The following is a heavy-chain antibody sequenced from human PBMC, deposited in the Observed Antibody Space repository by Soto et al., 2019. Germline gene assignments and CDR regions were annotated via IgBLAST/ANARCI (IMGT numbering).Heavy chain of an antibody. CDR3: AKGWDYDSSGYYGGYYGMDV. Sequence: GSLRLSCAASGFTFSSYAMSWVRQAPGKGLEWVSAISGSGGSTYYADSVKGRFTISRDNSKNTLYLQMNSLRAEDTAVYYCAKGWDYDSSGYYGGYYGMDVWGQGTTVTVSS. CDR2: ISGSGGST. V-gene: IGHV3-23*01. CDR1: GFTFSSYA. D-gene: IGHD3-22*01. J-gene: IGHJ6*02.